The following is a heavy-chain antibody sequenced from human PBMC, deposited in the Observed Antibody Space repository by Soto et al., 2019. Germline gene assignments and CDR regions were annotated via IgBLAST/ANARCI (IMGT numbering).Heavy chain of an antibody. D-gene: IGHD5-12*01. CDR3: ARQGAAGDGYDPARYFDY. Sequence: SETLSLTCTVSGGSISSGCYYWSWIRQHPGTGLEWIGHIYYSGSTNYNPSLKSRVTISVDTSKNQFSLKLSSVTAADTAVYYCARQGAAGDGYDPARYFDYWGQGTLVTVSS. CDR2: IYYSGST. CDR1: GGSISSGCYY. J-gene: IGHJ4*02. V-gene: IGHV4-61*01.